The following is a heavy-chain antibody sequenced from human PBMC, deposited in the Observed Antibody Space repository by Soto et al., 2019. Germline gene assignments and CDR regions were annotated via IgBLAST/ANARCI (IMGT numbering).Heavy chain of an antibody. CDR3: AKEDLNCSSTSCYTYYYYYYGMDV. CDR1: GFTFSSYG. Sequence: GGSLRLSCAASGFTFSSYGMHWVRQAPGKGLEWVAVISYDGSNKYYADSVKGRFTIPRDNSKNTLYLQMNSLRAEDTAVYYCAKEDLNCSSTSCYTYYYYYYGMDVWGQGTTVTVSS. D-gene: IGHD2-2*02. CDR2: ISYDGSNK. V-gene: IGHV3-30*18. J-gene: IGHJ6*02.